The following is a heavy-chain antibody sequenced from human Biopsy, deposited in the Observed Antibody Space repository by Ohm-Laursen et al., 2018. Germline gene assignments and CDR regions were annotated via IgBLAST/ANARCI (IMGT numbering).Heavy chain of an antibody. V-gene: IGHV4-39*01. J-gene: IGHJ4*02. CDR3: ARHSLDDFWSGAHYYFDY. CDR1: GGSISSRNHY. CDR2: VYYSGST. Sequence: SETLSLTCSVSGGSISSRNHYWGWLRQPPGEGLEWIGHVYYSGSTFYNSPLESRVTVSVDTSKNQFHLRLTSMSASDTAVYYCARHSLDDFWSGAHYYFDYWGLGTLVTVSS. D-gene: IGHD3-3*01.